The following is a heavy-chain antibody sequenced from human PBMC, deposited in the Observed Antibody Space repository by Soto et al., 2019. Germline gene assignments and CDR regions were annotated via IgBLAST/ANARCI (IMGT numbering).Heavy chain of an antibody. V-gene: IGHV4-34*01. J-gene: IGHJ6*02. D-gene: IGHD2-2*01. CDR3: ARALPVCTSCYSGMDV. CDR2: INHSGST. CDR1: GGSFSGYY. Sequence: PSETLSLTYAVYGGSFSGYYWSWIRQPPGKGLEWIGEINHSGSTNYNPSLKSRVTISVDTSKNQFSLKLSSVTAADTAVYYCARALPVCTSCYSGMDVWGQGTTVTVSS.